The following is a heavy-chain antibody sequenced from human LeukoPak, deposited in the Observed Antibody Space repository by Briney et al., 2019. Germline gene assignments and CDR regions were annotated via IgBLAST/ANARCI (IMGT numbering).Heavy chain of an antibody. CDR3: ARGTYYPRTDAFDI. Sequence: SQTLSLTCTVSGGSISSGSYYWSWIRQPAGKGLEWMGRIYTSGSTNYNPSLKSRVTISVDTSKNQFSLKLSSVTAADTAVYYCARGTYYPRTDAFDIWGQGTMVTVSS. CDR2: IYTSGST. D-gene: IGHD3-10*01. CDR1: GGSISSGSYY. V-gene: IGHV4-61*02. J-gene: IGHJ3*02.